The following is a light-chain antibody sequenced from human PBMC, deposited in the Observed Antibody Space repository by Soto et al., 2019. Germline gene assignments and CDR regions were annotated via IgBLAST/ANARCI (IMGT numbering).Light chain of an antibody. V-gene: IGKV1-39*01. CDR1: QSISSY. CDR2: AAS. J-gene: IGKJ2*01. CDR3: QQSYSTPYT. Sequence: DIQMTQSPSSLSASVGDRVTITCRASQSISSYLNWYQQKPGKAPNLLIYAASSLQSGVPSRFSGSGSGTDCTLTISRLQPEDFATYYCQQSYSTPYTFGQGTKLEIK.